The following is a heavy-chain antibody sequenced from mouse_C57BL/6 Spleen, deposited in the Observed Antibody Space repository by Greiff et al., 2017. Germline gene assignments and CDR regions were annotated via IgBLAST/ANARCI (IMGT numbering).Heavy chain of an antibody. CDR3: ARGEFAY. V-gene: IGHV5-17*01. CDR1: GFTFSDYG. Sequence: EVMLVESGGGLVKPGGSLKLSCAASGFTFSDYGMHWVRQAPEKGLEWVAYISSGSSTIYYADTVKGRFTIARDNAKNTLLLQMTSLRSEDTAMYYCARGEFAYWGQGTLVTVSA. CDR2: ISSGSSTI. J-gene: IGHJ3*01.